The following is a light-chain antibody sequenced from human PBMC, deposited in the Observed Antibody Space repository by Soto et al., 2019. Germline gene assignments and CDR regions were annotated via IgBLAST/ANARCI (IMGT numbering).Light chain of an antibody. Sequence: QSVLTQPPSSSGTPGQRVTISCSGSSSNIGSNYVYWYQQLPGTAPKLLIYSNNQRPSGVPDRFSGSKSGTSASLAIGGLRSEDEADYYCAAWDDSLSSVVFGGGTNLTVL. CDR3: AAWDDSLSSVV. V-gene: IGLV1-47*02. CDR2: SNN. J-gene: IGLJ2*01. CDR1: SSNIGSNY.